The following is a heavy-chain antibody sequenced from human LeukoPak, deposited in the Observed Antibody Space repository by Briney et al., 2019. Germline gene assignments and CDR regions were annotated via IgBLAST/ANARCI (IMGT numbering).Heavy chain of an antibody. CDR2: IYTSGST. CDR3: ARGIQKWFPLYYYYMDV. V-gene: IGHV4-4*07. D-gene: IGHD3-22*01. Sequence: SETLSLTCTVSGGSISSYYWSWIRQPAGRGLEWIGRIYTSGSTNYNPSLKSRVTMSVDTSKNQFSLKLSSVTAADTAVYYCARGIQKWFPLYYYYMDVWGKGTTVTVSS. CDR1: GGSISSYY. J-gene: IGHJ6*03.